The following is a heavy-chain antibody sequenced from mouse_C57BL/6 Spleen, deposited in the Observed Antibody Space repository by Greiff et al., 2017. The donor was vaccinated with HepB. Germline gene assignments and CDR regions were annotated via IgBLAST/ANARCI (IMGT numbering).Heavy chain of an antibody. J-gene: IGHJ4*01. CDR3: ARVGSNYRAMDY. V-gene: IGHV5-16*01. CDR2: INYDGSST. CDR1: GFTFSDYY. D-gene: IGHD2-5*01. Sequence: EVMLVESEGGLVQPGRSMKLSCTASGFTFSDYYMAWVRQVPEKGLEWVANINYDGSSTYYLDSLKSRFIISRDNAKNILYLQMSSLKSEDTATYYCARVGSNYRAMDYWGQGTSVTVSS.